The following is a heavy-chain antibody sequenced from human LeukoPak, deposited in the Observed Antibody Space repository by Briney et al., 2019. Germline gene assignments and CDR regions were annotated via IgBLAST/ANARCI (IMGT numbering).Heavy chain of an antibody. V-gene: IGHV4-59*12. CDR1: GGSISSYY. CDR2: IYYSGST. CDR3: ARDGDYFDY. D-gene: IGHD2-15*01. J-gene: IGHJ4*02. Sequence: SETLSLTCTVSGGSISSYYWSWIRQPPGKGLEWIGYIYYSGSTNYNPSLKSRVTISVDTSKKQFSLKLSSVTAADTAVYYCARDGDYFDYWGQGTLVTVSS.